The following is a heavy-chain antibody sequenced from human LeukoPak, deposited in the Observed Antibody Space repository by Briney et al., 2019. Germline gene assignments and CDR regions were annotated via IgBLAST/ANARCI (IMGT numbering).Heavy chain of an antibody. CDR2: IDWTGAK. V-gene: IGHV2-70*01. Sequence: SGPTLVNPTQTLTLTCTFSGFSLGSNAMCVGWIRQSPGKALEWLALIDWTGAKYYSTSLKTRLTISKDTSRNQVVLTMTNVDPVDTATYYCARIRRTSVSSSKGTSYYYFGMDVWGQGTTVTVSS. CDR1: GFSLGSNAMC. J-gene: IGHJ6*02. D-gene: IGHD4-11*01. CDR3: ARIRRTSVSSSKGTSYYYFGMDV.